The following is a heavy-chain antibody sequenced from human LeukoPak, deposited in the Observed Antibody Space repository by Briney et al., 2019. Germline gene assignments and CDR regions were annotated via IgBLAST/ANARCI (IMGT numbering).Heavy chain of an antibody. V-gene: IGHV3-23*01. Sequence: PGGSLRLSCVASGFSFRSFGMTWVRQAPGKGLEWVAAISDSGGDIIYYTDSVKGRFTISRDNSKNTAYLQMNSLRAEDTAIYYCAPRGVEAAWGQGTRVTVSS. J-gene: IGHJ5*02. CDR3: APRGVEAA. D-gene: IGHD3-10*01. CDR2: ISDSGGDII. CDR1: GFSFRSFG.